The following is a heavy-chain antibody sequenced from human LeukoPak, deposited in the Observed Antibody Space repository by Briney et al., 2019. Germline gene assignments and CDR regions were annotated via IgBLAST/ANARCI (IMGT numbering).Heavy chain of an antibody. Sequence: ASVTVSCKAFGYTLTVYYIHWVRQAPGQGLEWMGWINPNNGGTNSAQKFQGRVTMTRDTSIGTAYMELNRLTYDDTAVYYCGRDRHWNQGNFDYWGQGTLVTVSS. D-gene: IGHD1-1*01. CDR2: INPNNGGT. V-gene: IGHV1-2*02. J-gene: IGHJ4*02. CDR3: GRDRHWNQGNFDY. CDR1: GYTLTVYY.